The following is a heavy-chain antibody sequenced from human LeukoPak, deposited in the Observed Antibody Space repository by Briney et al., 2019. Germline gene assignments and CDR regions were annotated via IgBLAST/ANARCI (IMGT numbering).Heavy chain of an antibody. CDR2: ISGSGGST. J-gene: IGHJ4*02. CDR1: GFTFSSYA. D-gene: IGHD2-15*01. Sequence: GGSLRLSCAASGFTFSSYAMSWVRQAPGKGLEWVSAISGSGGSTYYADSVKGRFTISRDNSENTLYLQMNSLRAEDTAVYYCAKDRGYCSGGSCYTHFDYWGQGTLVTVSS. V-gene: IGHV3-23*01. CDR3: AKDRGYCSGGSCYTHFDY.